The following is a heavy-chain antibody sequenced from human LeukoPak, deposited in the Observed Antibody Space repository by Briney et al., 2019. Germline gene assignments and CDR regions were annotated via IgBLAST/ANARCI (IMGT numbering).Heavy chain of an antibody. CDR3: ASKGAGYCRSTNCQGAFDL. Sequence: GASVRVSCKASGYTFTDYYMHWVRQAPGQGLEWMGWINHNSGGTKFAQKFQDRVTLTRDTSISTAHMELSSLTSDDTAVYYCASKGAGYCRSTNCQGAFDLWGQGTMVSVSS. CDR1: GYTFTDYY. CDR2: INHNSGGT. J-gene: IGHJ3*01. D-gene: IGHD2-2*01. V-gene: IGHV1-2*02.